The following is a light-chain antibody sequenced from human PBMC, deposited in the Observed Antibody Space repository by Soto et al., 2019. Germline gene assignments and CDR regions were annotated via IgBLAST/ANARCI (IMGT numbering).Light chain of an antibody. CDR2: AAS. J-gene: IGKJ1*01. CDR3: QQSYCIPRT. V-gene: IGKV1-39*01. Sequence: DIQMTQSPSSLSASVGDRVTITCRASQSISNYLNWYQQKPGKAPKLLIYAASTLQSGVPSRFSGSGSGTDFTLTISSLQPEDFATYYCQQSYCIPRTFGQGTKVEIK. CDR1: QSISNY.